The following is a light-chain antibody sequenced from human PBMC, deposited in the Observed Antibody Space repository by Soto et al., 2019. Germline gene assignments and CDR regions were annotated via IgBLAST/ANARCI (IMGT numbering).Light chain of an antibody. CDR1: QGISTY. CDR2: AAS. V-gene: IGKV1-39*01. Sequence: DIQTTQTPSSLSASVGDRVTITCRASQGISTYLNWYQQKPGKAPKLLIYAASSLQSGVPSRFSGSGSGTEFTLTISSLQPEDFATYYCQQSYSTPRAFGQRTRLEI. J-gene: IGKJ5*01. CDR3: QQSYSTPRA.